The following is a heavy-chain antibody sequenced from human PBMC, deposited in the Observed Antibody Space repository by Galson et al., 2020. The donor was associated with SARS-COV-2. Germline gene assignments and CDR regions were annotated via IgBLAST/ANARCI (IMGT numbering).Heavy chain of an antibody. CDR3: ARDHMVRGVILPLYYYYGMDV. J-gene: IGHJ6*02. CDR2: IYYSGST. Sequence: SETLSLTCTVSGGSISSSSYYWGWIRQPPGKGLEWIGSIYYSGSTYYNPSLKSRVTISVDTSKNQFSLKLSSVTAADTAVYYCARDHMVRGVILPLYYYYGMDVWGQGTTVTVSS. V-gene: IGHV4-39*07. D-gene: IGHD3-10*01. CDR1: GGSISSSSYY.